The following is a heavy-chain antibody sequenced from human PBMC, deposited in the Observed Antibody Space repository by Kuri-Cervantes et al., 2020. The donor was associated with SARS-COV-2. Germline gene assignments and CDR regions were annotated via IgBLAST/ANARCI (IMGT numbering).Heavy chain of an antibody. CDR1: GYTFTGYY. CDR2: IIPIFGTA. D-gene: IGHD1-20*01. Sequence: SVKVSCKASGYTFTGYYMHWVRQAPGQGLEWMGGIIPIFGTANYAQKFQGRVTITTDESTSTAYMELSSLRSEDTAVYYCATSPNWRQGGGRDAFDIWGQGTMVTVSS. J-gene: IGHJ3*02. V-gene: IGHV1-69*05. CDR3: ATSPNWRQGGGRDAFDI.